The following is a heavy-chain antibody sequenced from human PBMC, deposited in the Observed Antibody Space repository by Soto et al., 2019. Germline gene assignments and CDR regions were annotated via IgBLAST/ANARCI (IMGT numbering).Heavy chain of an antibody. CDR1: GYTFTSYA. CDR3: ASDPPPVDY. Sequence: QVQLVQSGAEVKKPGASVKVSCKAPGYTFTSYAITWVRQAPGQGLEWMGWSSAYNGHTYYAQKLQGRVKMTTDPSTSTAYMELMSLSSDAAAVYYCASDPPPVDYWGQGTLVTVSS. J-gene: IGHJ4*02. CDR2: SSAYNGHT. V-gene: IGHV1-18*01.